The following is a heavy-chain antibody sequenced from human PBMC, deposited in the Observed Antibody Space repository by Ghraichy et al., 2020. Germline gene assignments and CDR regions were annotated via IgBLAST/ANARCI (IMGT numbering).Heavy chain of an antibody. CDR1: GYTFTNTG. Sequence: ASVKVSCKASGYTFTNTGISWERLAPGQGLEWMGWISPNNGNTDYAQKLQDRVTMTADTSTSTAYMELRSLRADDTAVYYCARNHYYDSSGYARWFDSWGQGTLVTFSS. CDR3: ARNHYYDSSGYARWFDS. V-gene: IGHV1-18*01. CDR2: ISPNNGNT. J-gene: IGHJ5*01. D-gene: IGHD3-22*01.